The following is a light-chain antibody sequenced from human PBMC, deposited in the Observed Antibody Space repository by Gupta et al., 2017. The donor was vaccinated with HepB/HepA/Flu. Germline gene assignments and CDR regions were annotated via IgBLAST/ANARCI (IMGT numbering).Light chain of an antibody. J-gene: IGKJ1*01. CDR1: RSGSTK. V-gene: IGKV3-15*01. Sequence: VMTQSPATLSVSPGESDTLSCRASRSGSTKEAGFQQKPGEAPRLLIYGGSTTATGGPARFSGSGSGTDFTPPISSLQSEDYAVYYCQQYINRPPWTFGQGTKVESK. CDR3: QQYINRPPWT. CDR2: GGS.